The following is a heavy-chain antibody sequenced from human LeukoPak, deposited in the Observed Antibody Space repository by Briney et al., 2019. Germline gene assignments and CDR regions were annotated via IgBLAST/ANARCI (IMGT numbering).Heavy chain of an antibody. Sequence: PGGSLRLSCAAPGFTFSSYGMHWVRQAPGKGLEWVAVIWYDGSNKYYADSVKGRFTISRDNSKNTLYLQMNSLRAEDTAVYYCARIAVAGTAGRDDYWGQGTLVTVSS. V-gene: IGHV3-33*01. CDR2: IWYDGSNK. D-gene: IGHD6-19*01. CDR1: GFTFSSYG. J-gene: IGHJ4*02. CDR3: ARIAVAGTAGRDDY.